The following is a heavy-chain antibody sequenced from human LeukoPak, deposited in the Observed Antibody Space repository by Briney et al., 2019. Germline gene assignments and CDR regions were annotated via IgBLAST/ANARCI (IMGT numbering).Heavy chain of an antibody. CDR2: ISSGSTYR. V-gene: IGHV3-21*01. D-gene: IGHD5-24*01. Sequence: GGSLTLSCTASGFTFNSYTMNWVRQAPGKGLEWVSSISSGSTYRYYADSVKGRFTISRDNAENSLFLQMDSLRAEDTALYYCARDSERRDGFSLYFFDYWGRGAPVTLSS. J-gene: IGHJ4*02. CDR3: ARDSERRDGFSLYFFDY. CDR1: GFTFNSYT.